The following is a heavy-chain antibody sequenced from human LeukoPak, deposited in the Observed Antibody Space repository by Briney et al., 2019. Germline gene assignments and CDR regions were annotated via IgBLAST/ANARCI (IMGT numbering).Heavy chain of an antibody. D-gene: IGHD3-10*01. Sequence: GSLRLSCAASGFTFSSYGMHWVRQAPGKGLEGVAVISYDGSNKYYADSVKGRFTISRDNSKNTLYLQMNSLRAEDTAVYYCAKDRYRGVWGVYWGQGTLVTVSS. CDR1: GFTFSSYG. CDR3: AKDRYRGVWGVY. V-gene: IGHV3-30*18. CDR2: ISYDGSNK. J-gene: IGHJ4*02.